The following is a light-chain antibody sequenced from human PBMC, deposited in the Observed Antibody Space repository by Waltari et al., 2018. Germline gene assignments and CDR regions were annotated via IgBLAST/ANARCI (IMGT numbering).Light chain of an antibody. Sequence: SVLTQPPSVSGAPGQRVTIACTGSGSNIGDGYDVHWYQQVPRAAPKLLIYGSSSRPLGVPDRFFGSTSGTSASLAIIGLQAEDEADYYCQSYDITLRVVFGGGTKLTVL. CDR1: GSNIGDGYD. V-gene: IGLV1-40*01. J-gene: IGLJ3*02. CDR3: QSYDITLRVV. CDR2: GSS.